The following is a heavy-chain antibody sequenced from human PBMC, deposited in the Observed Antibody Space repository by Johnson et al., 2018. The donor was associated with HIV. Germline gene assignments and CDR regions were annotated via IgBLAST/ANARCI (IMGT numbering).Heavy chain of an antibody. V-gene: IGHV3-7*03. CDR2: IKTDGSEK. J-gene: IGHJ3*02. CDR3: ARGDHYDSSGFYFGAAFDS. D-gene: IGHD3-22*01. Sequence: VQLVESGGGLVQPGGSLRLSCAVSGFTFSSHWMTWVRQAPGKGLEWVANIKTDGSEKYYVDSVKGRFTISRDNARNSVYLQMNSLRAEDTAVYDCARGDHYDSSGFYFGAAFDSWGQVTMVTVSS. CDR1: GFTFSSHW.